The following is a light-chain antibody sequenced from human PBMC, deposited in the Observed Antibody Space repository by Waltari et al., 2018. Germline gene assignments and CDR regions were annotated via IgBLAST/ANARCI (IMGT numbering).Light chain of an antibody. V-gene: IGLV2-23*02. CDR1: RIDVESYNL. CDR3: CSYAGTSIYV. J-gene: IGLJ1*01. Sequence: SPGQSITLSCTGSRIDVESYNLVSWFQQKPGKAPKLIIYEVNKRPSGVSYRFSGSKSGNTASLTISGLQADDEADYYCCSYAGTSIYVFGSGTKVTV. CDR2: EVN.